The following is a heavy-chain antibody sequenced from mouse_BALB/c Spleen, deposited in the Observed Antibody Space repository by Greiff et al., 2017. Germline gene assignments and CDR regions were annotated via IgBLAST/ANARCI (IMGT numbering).Heavy chain of an antibody. D-gene: IGHD1-1*01. CDR2: IWSGGST. CDR3: ARNGIYYYGSSYGWFAY. CDR1: GFSLTSYG. J-gene: IGHJ3*01. Sequence: VQLQQSGPGLVQPSQSLSITCTVSGFSLTSYGVHWVRQSPGKGLEWLGVIWSGGSTDYNAAFISRLSISKDNSKSQVFFKMNSLQANDTAIYYCARNGIYYYGSSYGWFAYWGQGTLVTVSA. V-gene: IGHV2-2*02.